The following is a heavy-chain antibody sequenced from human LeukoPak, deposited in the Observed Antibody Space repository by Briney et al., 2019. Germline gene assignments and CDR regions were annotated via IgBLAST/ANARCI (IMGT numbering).Heavy chain of an antibody. V-gene: IGHV3-23*01. D-gene: IGHD1-26*01. CDR2: ISGSGGST. CDR3: AKVWVVGATCDY. CDR1: GFTVSSNY. J-gene: IGHJ4*02. Sequence: GGSLRLSCAASGFTVSSNYMSWVRQAPGKGLEWVSAISGSGGSTYYADSVKGRFTISRDNSKNTLYLQMNSLRAEDTAVYYCAKVWVVGATCDYWGQGTLVTVSS.